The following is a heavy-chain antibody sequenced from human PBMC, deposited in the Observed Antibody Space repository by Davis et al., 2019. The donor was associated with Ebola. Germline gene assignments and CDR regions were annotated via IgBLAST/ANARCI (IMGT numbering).Heavy chain of an antibody. V-gene: IGHV3-74*01. Sequence: PGGSLRLSCVGSEFTFRSYWFHWVRQAPGKGLEWVSRIDTDGSTTNYAESVRGRFTISRDNAKNTLFLQMNSLRADDTAVYYCARDVGGRAGYWGQGTLVTVSS. CDR2: IDTDGSTT. CDR3: ARDVGGRAGY. CDR1: EFTFRSYW. J-gene: IGHJ4*02.